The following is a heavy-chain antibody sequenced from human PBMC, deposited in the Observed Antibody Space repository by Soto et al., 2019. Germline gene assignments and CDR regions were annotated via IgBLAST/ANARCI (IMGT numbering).Heavy chain of an antibody. CDR3: ARGDLKQQLFRDYYYGMDV. D-gene: IGHD6-13*01. CDR2: IIPIFGTA. V-gene: IGHV1-69*13. CDR1: GGTFSSYA. J-gene: IGHJ6*02. Sequence: ASVKVSCKASGGTFSSYAISWVRQAPGQGLEWMGGIIPIFGTANYAQKFQGRVTITADESTSTAYMVLSSLRSEDTAVYYCARGDLKQQLFRDYYYGMDVWGQGTTVTVSS.